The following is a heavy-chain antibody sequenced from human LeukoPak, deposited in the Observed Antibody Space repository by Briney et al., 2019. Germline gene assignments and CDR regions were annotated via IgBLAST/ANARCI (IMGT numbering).Heavy chain of an antibody. CDR2: VYNGGST. D-gene: IGHD1-26*01. V-gene: IGHV4-59*01. J-gene: IGHJ2*01. CDR1: GGSISNYF. Sequence: SETLSLTCTVSGGSISNYFWNWIRQSPGKRLEWIGFVYNGGSTNYNPSLKSRVTMSVDTSKNQFSLKMSYVTAADTAMYYCARERSGSYYRWYFDLWGRGALVTVSS. CDR3: ARERSGSYYRWYFDL.